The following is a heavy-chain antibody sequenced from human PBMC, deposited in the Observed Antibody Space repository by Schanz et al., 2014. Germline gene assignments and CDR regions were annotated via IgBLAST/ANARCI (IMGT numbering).Heavy chain of an antibody. J-gene: IGHJ3*02. D-gene: IGHD3-10*01. CDR2: ISSSSSYI. V-gene: IGHV3-21*04. CDR3: AKAKSGAHGAFDI. Sequence: EVQLVESGGGLVQPGRSLRLSCAASGFTFSSYAMNWVRQAPGKGLEWVSSISSSSSYISYADSVQGRFTISRDNSKNALYLQMDSLRAEDTAVYYCAKAKSGAHGAFDIWGQGTMVTVSS. CDR1: GFTFSSYA.